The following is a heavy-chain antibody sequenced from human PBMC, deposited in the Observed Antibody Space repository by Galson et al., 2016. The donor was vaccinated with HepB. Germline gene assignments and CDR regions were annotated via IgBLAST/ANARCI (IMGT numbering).Heavy chain of an antibody. CDR3: ASHCGGDCYNNLADAFGI. CDR2: VYYSGTA. Sequence: LSLTCTVSSGSISSSRYYWGWIRQPPGKGLEWIGSVYYSGTAYYDPSLKSRVSISVDTSKNQFSLRLSSVTAGDTAVYFCASHCGGDCYNNLADAFGIWGRCTMVTVSS. V-gene: IGHV4-39*01. CDR1: SGSISSSRYY. D-gene: IGHD2-21*01. J-gene: IGHJ3*02.